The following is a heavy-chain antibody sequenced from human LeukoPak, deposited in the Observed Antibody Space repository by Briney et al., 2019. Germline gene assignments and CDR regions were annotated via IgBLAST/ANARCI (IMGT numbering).Heavy chain of an antibody. CDR3: ERGPQPQWEPLPGAFDI. J-gene: IGHJ3*02. V-gene: IGHV4-4*07. CDR1: GGSISSYY. Sequence: SETLSLTCTVSGGSISSYYWSWIRQPAGKGLEWIGRIYTSGSTNYNPSLKSRVTMSVDTSKNQFSLKLSSVTAADTAVYYCERGPQPQWEPLPGAFDIWGQGTMVTVSS. D-gene: IGHD1-26*01. CDR2: IYTSGST.